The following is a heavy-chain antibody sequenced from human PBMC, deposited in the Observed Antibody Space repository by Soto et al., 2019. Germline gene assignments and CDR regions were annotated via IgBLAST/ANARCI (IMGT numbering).Heavy chain of an antibody. CDR3: ARDGEDVLRNIPGDAFDI. CDR1: GFTFSSHA. CDR2: ISYDGSKI. Sequence: QVQLVESGGGVVQPGRSLRLSCAASGFTFSSHAMHWVRQAPGTGLEWVAVISYDGSKIYYADSVKGRFTISRDNSKNTMYMQVNSLTAEETAVYFGARDGEDVLRNIPGDAFDIWGQGTIVTVSS. J-gene: IGHJ3*02. D-gene: IGHD3-3*01. V-gene: IGHV3-30-3*01.